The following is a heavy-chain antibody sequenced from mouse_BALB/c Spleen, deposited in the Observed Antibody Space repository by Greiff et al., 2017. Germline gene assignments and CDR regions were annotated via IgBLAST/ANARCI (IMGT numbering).Heavy chain of an antibody. CDR2: IWSGGST. J-gene: IGHJ2*01. CDR1: GFSLTSYG. CDR3: ARKGGSYYFDY. Sequence: VQLQESGPGLVQPSQSLSITYTVSGFSLTSYGVHWVRQSPGKGLEWLGVIWSGGSTVYNAAFISRLSISKDNSKSQVFFKMNSLQANDTAIYYCARKGGSYYFDYWGQGTTLTVSS. V-gene: IGHV2-2*02.